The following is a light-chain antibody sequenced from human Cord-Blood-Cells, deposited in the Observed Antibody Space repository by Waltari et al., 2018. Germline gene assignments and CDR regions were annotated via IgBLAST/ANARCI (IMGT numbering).Light chain of an antibody. CDR3: SSYTSSSTV. V-gene: IGLV2-14*01. CDR1: SSDVGGYKH. J-gene: IGLJ2*01. Sequence: SALTQPASVSGSPGQPITISCTGTSSDVGGYKHVSWYQQLPGKAPNLMIYDVSNRPSGVSNRFSGSKSGNTASLTISGLQAEDEADYYCSSYTSSSTVFGGGTKLTVL. CDR2: DVS.